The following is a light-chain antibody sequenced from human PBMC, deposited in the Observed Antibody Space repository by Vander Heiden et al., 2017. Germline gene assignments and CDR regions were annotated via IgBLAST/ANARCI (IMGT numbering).Light chain of an antibody. Sequence: EVVSTQSPGTLSLSPGERATLSCRASQSVGSNYLAWYEQKPGQTLRLLIHDASTRATGIADRFSGSGSGTDFTLTISRLEPGDSAVYYCLQYASSPLTFGGGTKVEIK. J-gene: IGKJ4*01. V-gene: IGKV3-20*01. CDR1: QSVGSNY. CDR3: LQYASSPLT. CDR2: DAS.